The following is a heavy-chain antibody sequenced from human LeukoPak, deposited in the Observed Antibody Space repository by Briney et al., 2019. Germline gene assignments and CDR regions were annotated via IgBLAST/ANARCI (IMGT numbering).Heavy chain of an antibody. CDR1: GFTFDNYA. CDR2: ISGDGSDT. Sequence: PGGSLRLSCAASGFTFDNYAMHWVRLAPGKGLEWVSLISGDGSDTNYADSVKGRFTIPRDNSENSLYLQMNSLGTEDTALYYCAKSDPNWRYFYYRGQGTLVTVSS. J-gene: IGHJ4*02. V-gene: IGHV3-43*02. CDR3: AKSDPNWRYFYY. D-gene: IGHD7-27*01.